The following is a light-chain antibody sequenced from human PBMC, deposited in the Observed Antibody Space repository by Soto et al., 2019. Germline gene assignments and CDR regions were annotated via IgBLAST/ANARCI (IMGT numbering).Light chain of an antibody. V-gene: IGKV1-9*01. CDR3: QQLYSYPVT. CDR1: QGISGY. CDR2: ATS. Sequence: DIQLTQSPSFLSASVGDRVTVTCRASQGISGYLAWYQQKPGKAPKLLIYATSTLQSGVPSRFSGRGSGTEFTLPISSLQPEDFATYYCQQLYSYPVTFGQGTKLEIK. J-gene: IGKJ2*01.